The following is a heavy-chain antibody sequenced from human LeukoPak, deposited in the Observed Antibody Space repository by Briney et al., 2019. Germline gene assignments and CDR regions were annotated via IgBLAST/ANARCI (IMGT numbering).Heavy chain of an antibody. J-gene: IGHJ4*02. D-gene: IGHD2-2*01. V-gene: IGHV4-34*01. CDR2: INHSGST. Sequence: SETLSLTCAVYGGSFSGYYWSWIRQPPGKGLEWIGEINHSGSTNYNPSLESRVTISLDMSKNQFSLNLTSVTAADTAVYYCARGGVMRYCSTTSCYLNYWGQGTLFTVSS. CDR1: GGSFSGYY. CDR3: ARGGVMRYCSTTSCYLNY.